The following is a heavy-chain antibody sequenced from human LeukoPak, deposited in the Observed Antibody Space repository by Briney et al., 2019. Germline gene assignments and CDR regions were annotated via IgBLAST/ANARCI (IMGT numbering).Heavy chain of an antibody. CDR2: ISSSSNSI. CDR3: AKDRCSNGIGCYYYYMDV. CDR1: GFTFSSHG. D-gene: IGHD2-8*01. Sequence: PGGSLRLSCAASGFTFSSHGMNWVRQAPGKGLEWVSYISSSSNSIYYADSVKGRFTISRDNAKNSLYLQLNSLRAEDTAVYYCAKDRCSNGIGCYYYYMDVWGKGTTVTISS. J-gene: IGHJ6*03. V-gene: IGHV3-48*01.